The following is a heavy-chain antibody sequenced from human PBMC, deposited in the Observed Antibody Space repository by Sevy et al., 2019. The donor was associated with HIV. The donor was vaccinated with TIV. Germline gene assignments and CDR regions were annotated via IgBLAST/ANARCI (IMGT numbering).Heavy chain of an antibody. CDR2: INSNSGDT. CDR1: GYTFTDYY. V-gene: IGHV1-2*02. CDR3: ARDWGCGLGHIGGIDY. J-gene: IGHJ4*02. Sequence: APVKVSCKASGYTFTDYYIHWVRQAPGQGLEWMGWINSNSGDTNYPQKLQGRVTMTKDTSVTTAYMELSRLRSDDTDVYYGARDWGCGLGHIGGIDYWGLGTLVTVSS. D-gene: IGHD2-21*01.